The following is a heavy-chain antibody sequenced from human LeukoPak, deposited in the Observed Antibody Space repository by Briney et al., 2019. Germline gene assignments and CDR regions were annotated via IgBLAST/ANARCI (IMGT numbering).Heavy chain of an antibody. CDR3: ARDNGFGESD. CDR2: ISSSSSTI. Sequence: GFLRLSCAASGFTFSSYSMNWVRQAPGKGLEWVSYISSSSSTIYYADSVKGRFTISRDNAKNSLYLQMNSLRAEDTAVYYCARDNGFGESDWGQGTLVTVSS. D-gene: IGHD3-10*01. V-gene: IGHV3-48*04. J-gene: IGHJ4*02. CDR1: GFTFSSYS.